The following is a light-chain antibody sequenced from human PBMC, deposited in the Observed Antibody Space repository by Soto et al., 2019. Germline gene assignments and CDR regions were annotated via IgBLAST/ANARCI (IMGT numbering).Light chain of an antibody. V-gene: IGLV1-44*01. CDR2: SNN. Sequence: QSVLTQPPSASGTPGQRVTISCSGSSSNIGSNTVNWYQQFPGTAPQLLIYSNNQRPSGVPDRFSGSKSGTSASLAIGGLQSEDEADYYCAAWDDSLSGYVFGTGTKLTVL. CDR1: SSNIGSNT. J-gene: IGLJ1*01. CDR3: AAWDDSLSGYV.